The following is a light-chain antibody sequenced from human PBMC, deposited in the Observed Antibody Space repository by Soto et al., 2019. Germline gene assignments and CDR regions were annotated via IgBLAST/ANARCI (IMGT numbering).Light chain of an antibody. CDR2: DAS. CDR1: QSVTSY. V-gene: IGKV3-11*01. CDR3: QQRRYWPVT. J-gene: IGKJ1*01. Sequence: EIVLTQSPAILSMSPGERATLSCRASQSVTSYCAWYQQKPGQAPRLLIYDASNRATGVPARFSGSGSGTDFTLTISSLEPKDFAVYYCQQRRYWPVTFGQGTKVEIK.